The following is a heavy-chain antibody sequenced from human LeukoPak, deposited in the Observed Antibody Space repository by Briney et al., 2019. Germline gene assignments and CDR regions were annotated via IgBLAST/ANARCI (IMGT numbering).Heavy chain of an antibody. CDR1: GGSISSSNYY. Sequence: SETLSLTCSVSGGSISSSNYYWGWIRQSPGKGLEWIGSIYYSGSTYYNPSLKSRLTISVDTSKNQFSLKLSSVTAADTAVYYCVRQKITTSDYWGQEKMVTVSS. D-gene: IGHD4-11*01. V-gene: IGHV4-39*01. CDR2: IYYSGST. J-gene: IGHJ4*02. CDR3: VRQKITTSDY.